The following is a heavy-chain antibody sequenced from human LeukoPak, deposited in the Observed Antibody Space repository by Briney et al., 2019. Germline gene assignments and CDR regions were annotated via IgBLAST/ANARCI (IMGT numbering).Heavy chain of an antibody. D-gene: IGHD1-26*01. V-gene: IGHV4-34*01. CDR1: GGSFSGYY. CDR2: INHSGST. CDR3: ARERLVGANDAFDI. J-gene: IGHJ3*02. Sequence: SETLSLTCAVYGGSFSGYYWSWIRQPPGKGLEWIGEINHSGSTNYNPSLKSRVTISVDTSKNQFSLKLSSVTAADTAVYYCARERLVGANDAFDIWGQGTMVTVSS.